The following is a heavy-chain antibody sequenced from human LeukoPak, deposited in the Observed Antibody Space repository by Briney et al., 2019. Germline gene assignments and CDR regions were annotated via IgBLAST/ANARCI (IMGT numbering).Heavy chain of an antibody. CDR2: IGTAGDT. Sequence: PGGSLRLSCAASGFTFSSYDMHWVRQATGKGLEWVSAIGTAGDTYYPGSVKGRFTISRENAKNSLYLQMNSLRAGDTAVYYCARGTPSGSYQQYYGMDVWGQGTTVTVSS. J-gene: IGHJ6*02. D-gene: IGHD1-26*01. CDR3: ARGTPSGSYQQYYGMDV. CDR1: GFTFSSYD. V-gene: IGHV3-13*04.